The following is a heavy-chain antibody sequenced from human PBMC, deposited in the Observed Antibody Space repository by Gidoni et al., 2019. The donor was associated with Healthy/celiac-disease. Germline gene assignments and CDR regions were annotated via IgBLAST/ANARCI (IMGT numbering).Heavy chain of an antibody. Sequence: QGEPGETGRGVVEPGRPLRLSCAAPGYTLSRGALHWVGQAPGKGLEWVAVLSYDRSNKSFAVSVKCLFTISRDTSKNTLSLQMISLRAEDTAVYYCARESAVYFDSSGYFDYWGQVTLVTVSS. CDR3: ARESAVYFDSSGYFDY. CDR2: LSYDRSNK. J-gene: IGHJ4*02. D-gene: IGHD3-22*01. CDR1: GYTLSRGA. V-gene: IGHV3-30-3*01.